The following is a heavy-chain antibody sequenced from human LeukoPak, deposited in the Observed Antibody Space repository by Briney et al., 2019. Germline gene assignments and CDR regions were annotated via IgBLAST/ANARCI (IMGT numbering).Heavy chain of an antibody. Sequence: PGGSLRLSCAASGFTFSSYAMSWVRQAPGKGLEWVSAISTSGGSTYYADSVKGRFTMSRDNSKNALHLQMNSLRAEDTAVYYCAKDRSGWRDAFDIWGQGTMVTVSS. D-gene: IGHD6-19*01. CDR3: AKDRSGWRDAFDI. CDR1: GFTFSSYA. V-gene: IGHV3-23*01. CDR2: ISTSGGST. J-gene: IGHJ3*02.